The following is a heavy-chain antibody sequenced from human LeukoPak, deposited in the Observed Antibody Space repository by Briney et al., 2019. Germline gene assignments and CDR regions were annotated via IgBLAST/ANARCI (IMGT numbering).Heavy chain of an antibody. CDR3: ARDSYYYDSSGYLDY. D-gene: IGHD3-22*01. V-gene: IGHV3-33*01. CDR1: GFTFSSYG. CDR2: IWYDGTNK. Sequence: GGSLRLSCAASGFTFSSYGMHWVRQAPGKGLEWVAVIWYDGTNKYYADSVKGRFSISRDNSKNTLYLQMNSLRAEDTAVFYCARDSYYYDSSGYLDYWGQGTLVTVSS. J-gene: IGHJ4*02.